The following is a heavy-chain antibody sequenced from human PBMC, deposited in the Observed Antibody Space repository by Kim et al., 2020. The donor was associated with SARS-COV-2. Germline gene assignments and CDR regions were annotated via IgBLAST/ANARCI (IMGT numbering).Heavy chain of an antibody. D-gene: IGHD5-12*01. Sequence: SETLSLTCTVSGGSVNGYYWSWIRQPPGKALEWVWYIYHSGGTSYNPTLKSRVTMSVDTSKNQVSLKLRSVTAADTAGYYCARGDGYNYSWGQGALVTDSS. J-gene: IGHJ4*02. CDR2: IYHSGGT. CDR1: GGSVNGYY. V-gene: IGHV4-59*02. CDR3: ARGDGYNYS.